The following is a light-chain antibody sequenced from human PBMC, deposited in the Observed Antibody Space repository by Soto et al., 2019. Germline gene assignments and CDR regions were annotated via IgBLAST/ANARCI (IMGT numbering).Light chain of an antibody. Sequence: QSALTQPRSVSESPGQSVTISCTGTSSDVGGYNCVSWYQQHPGKVPKLIIYDVSKRPSGVPDRFSGSKSGNTASLTISGLQAEDEADYYCSSYAGSYTVIFGGGTKLTVL. CDR2: DVS. CDR3: SSYAGSYTVI. J-gene: IGLJ2*01. V-gene: IGLV2-11*01. CDR1: SSDVGGYNC.